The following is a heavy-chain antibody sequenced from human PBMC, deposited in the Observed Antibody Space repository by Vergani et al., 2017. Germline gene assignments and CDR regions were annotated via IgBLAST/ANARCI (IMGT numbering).Heavy chain of an antibody. Sequence: EVQLVESGGGLVQTGGSLRLSCAVSGFTFSTSWMTWVRQAPGKGLEWVANIKEDGTNKNYVDSVKGRFVISRDNAKNSLYLDMSSLRAEDTAVYYCVRDVRVSRTWGQGTLVAVSS. CDR1: GFTFSTSW. CDR2: IKEDGTNK. CDR3: VRDVRVSRT. J-gene: IGHJ3*01. V-gene: IGHV3-7*01.